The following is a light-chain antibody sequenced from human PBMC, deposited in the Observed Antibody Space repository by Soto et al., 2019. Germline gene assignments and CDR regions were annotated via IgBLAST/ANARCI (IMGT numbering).Light chain of an antibody. CDR3: QQYNSYWT. CDR1: QGINIW. Sequence: QLTQSPSSISASVGDRVTITCRASQGINIWLAWYQQKPGKAPRLLIYGASSLQSGVPLRFSRNGSGREFSLTISSLQPDDFATYYCQQYNSYWTFGQGPKVEIK. J-gene: IGKJ1*01. V-gene: IGKV1D-16*01. CDR2: GAS.